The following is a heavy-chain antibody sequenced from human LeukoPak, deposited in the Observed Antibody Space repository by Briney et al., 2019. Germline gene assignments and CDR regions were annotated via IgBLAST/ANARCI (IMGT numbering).Heavy chain of an antibody. CDR2: MHYSVST. V-gene: IGHV4-59*01. J-gene: IGHJ5*02. CDR3: ARVLTTATSNWFDP. CDR1: GASTRSYY. Sequence: PSETLSLTCTVSGASTRSYYWSWIRQPPGKGLEWIGYMHYSVSTNYNPSLKSRVTISLDTSKNQFSLKLSSVTAADTAVYYCARVLTTATSNWFDPWGQGTMVTVSS. D-gene: IGHD4-17*01.